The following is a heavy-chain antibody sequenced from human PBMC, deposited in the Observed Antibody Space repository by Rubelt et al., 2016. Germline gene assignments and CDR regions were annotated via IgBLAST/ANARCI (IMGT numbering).Heavy chain of an antibody. CDR2: VNDGGNV. V-gene: IGHV4-34*02. CDR1: GGSFSGFY. D-gene: IGHD3-22*01. J-gene: IGHJ4*02. CDR3: VRVKPTVVIYAAEENYFDF. Sequence: QVQLQERGAGLLKPSETLSLTCAVYGGSFSGFYWGWIRQSPGRGLEWIGEVNDGGNVNYNPSLTSRLAISLDTSQKQFSLKLTSWTAADTAVYYCVRVKPTVVIYAAEENYFDFWGQGTLVTVSS.